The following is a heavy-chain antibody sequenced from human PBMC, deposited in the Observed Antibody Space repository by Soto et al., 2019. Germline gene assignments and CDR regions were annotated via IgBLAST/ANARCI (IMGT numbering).Heavy chain of an antibody. CDR2: ISGSGGST. J-gene: IGHJ5*02. CDR1: GFTFSSYA. D-gene: IGHD6-13*01. CDR3: AKRAAAGVFTPNWFDP. V-gene: IGHV3-23*01. Sequence: LRLSCAASGFTFSSYAMSWVRQAPGKGLEWVSAISGSGGSTYYADSVKGRFTISRDNSKNTLYLQVNSLRAEDTAVYYCAKRAAAGVFTPNWFDPWGQGTLVNVSS.